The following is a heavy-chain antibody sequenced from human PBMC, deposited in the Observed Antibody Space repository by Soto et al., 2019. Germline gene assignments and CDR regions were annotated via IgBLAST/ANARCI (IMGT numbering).Heavy chain of an antibody. Sequence: PSETLSLTCTVSGGSISSYYGSRIRQPPGKGLEWIGYIYYSGSTNYNPSLKSRVTISVDTSKNQFSLKLSSVTAADTAVYYCARGDDFASYYYYGMDVWGQGTTVTVSS. J-gene: IGHJ6*02. D-gene: IGHD3-3*01. CDR2: IYYSGST. CDR3: ARGDDFASYYYYGMDV. V-gene: IGHV4-59*08. CDR1: GGSISSYY.